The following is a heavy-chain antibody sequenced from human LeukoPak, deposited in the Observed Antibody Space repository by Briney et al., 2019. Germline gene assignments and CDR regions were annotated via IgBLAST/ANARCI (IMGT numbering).Heavy chain of an antibody. V-gene: IGHV3-30-3*01. Sequence: GGSLRLSCEASGFTFSSYAMHWVRQAPGKGLEWLAVVSYDGSNEYYAESVEGRFSISRDTSKNTLSLQMNSLRAEDTAVYYCARDGPSSGSNFDYWGQGTLVTVSS. D-gene: IGHD6-19*01. CDR2: VSYDGSNE. J-gene: IGHJ4*02. CDR1: GFTFSSYA. CDR3: ARDGPSSGSNFDY.